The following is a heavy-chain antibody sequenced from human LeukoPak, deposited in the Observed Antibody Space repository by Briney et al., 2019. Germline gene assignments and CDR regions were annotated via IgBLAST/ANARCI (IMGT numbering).Heavy chain of an antibody. J-gene: IGHJ4*02. CDR3: ARDIDTAMATEDY. CDR1: GFTFSSYS. D-gene: IGHD5-18*01. Sequence: LRLSCAASGFTFSSYSMNWVRQAPGKGLEWVSSISSSSSYIYYADSVKGRFTISRDNAKNSLYLQMNSLRAEDTAVYYCARDIDTAMATEDYWGQGTLVTVSS. CDR2: ISSSSSYI. V-gene: IGHV3-21*01.